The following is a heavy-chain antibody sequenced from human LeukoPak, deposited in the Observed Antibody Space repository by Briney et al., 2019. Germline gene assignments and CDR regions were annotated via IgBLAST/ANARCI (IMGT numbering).Heavy chain of an antibody. Sequence: SETLSLTCTVSGGSISSYYWSWIRQPPGKGLVWIGYIYYSGSTNYNPSLKSRVTISVDTSKNQFSLKLSSVTAADTAVYYCARRGPCTNGVCCEWCDYYYYMDVWGKGTTVTVSS. V-gene: IGHV4-59*08. CDR1: GGSISSYY. CDR2: IYYSGST. D-gene: IGHD2-8*01. J-gene: IGHJ6*03. CDR3: ARRGPCTNGVCCEWCDYYYYMDV.